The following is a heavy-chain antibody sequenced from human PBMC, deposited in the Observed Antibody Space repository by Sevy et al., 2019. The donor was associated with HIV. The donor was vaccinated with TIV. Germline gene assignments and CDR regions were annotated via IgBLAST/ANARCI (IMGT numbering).Heavy chain of an antibody. J-gene: IGHJ6*02. V-gene: IGHV3-15*01. CDR3: TTGLGKPYYDFWSGYHYYYYGMDV. D-gene: IGHD3-3*01. CDR1: GFTFITYA. CDR2: IKSKTDGGTT. Sequence: GGSLRLSCKPSGFTFITYAMNWVRQAPGKGLEWVGRIKSKTDGGTTEYAAPVKGRSTITRENAKNTLYLQMNSLKTEDTAVYYCTTGLGKPYYDFWSGYHYYYYGMDVWGQGTTVTVSS.